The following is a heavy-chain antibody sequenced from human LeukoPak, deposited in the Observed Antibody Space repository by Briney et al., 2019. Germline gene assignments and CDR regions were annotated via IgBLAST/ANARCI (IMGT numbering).Heavy chain of an antibody. CDR2: ANRLGNT. Sequence: SETLSLTCAVHGASFSGYSWSWVRQPPGKGLEWIGEANRLGNTIYNPSLKSRVTISIDTSTTQFSLRLTSVTVADTGVYFCARERVVSDYNWFDPWGQGTLVTVSS. CDR1: GASFSGYS. CDR3: ARERVVSDYNWFDP. D-gene: IGHD6-25*01. J-gene: IGHJ5*02. V-gene: IGHV4-34*01.